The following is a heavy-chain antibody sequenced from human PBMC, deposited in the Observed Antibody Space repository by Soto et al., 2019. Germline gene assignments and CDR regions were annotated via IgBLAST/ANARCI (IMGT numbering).Heavy chain of an antibody. CDR3: ARDQNGSGNYYTRYFDY. CDR1: GGSISSGGYS. J-gene: IGHJ4*02. Sequence: SETLSLTCAVSGGSISSGGYSWSWIRQPPGKGLEWIGYIYHSGSTYYNPSLKSRVTISVDRSKNQFSLKLSSVTAADTAVYYCARDQNGSGNYYTRYFDYWGQGTLVTVSS. CDR2: IYHSGST. V-gene: IGHV4-30-2*01. D-gene: IGHD3-10*01.